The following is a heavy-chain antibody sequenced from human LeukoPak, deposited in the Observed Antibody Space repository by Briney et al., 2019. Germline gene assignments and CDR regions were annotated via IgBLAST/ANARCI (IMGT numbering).Heavy chain of an antibody. CDR1: GYTFTGYY. CDR2: INPNSGGT. J-gene: IGHJ4*02. Sequence: ASVKVSCKASGYTFTGYYMHWVRQAPGQGLEWMGWINPNSGGTNYAQKFQGRVTMTRDTSISTAYMELSRLRSNDTAVYYCATPERGYSGYDFGSWGQGTLVTVSS. CDR3: ATPERGYSGYDFGS. D-gene: IGHD5-12*01. V-gene: IGHV1-2*02.